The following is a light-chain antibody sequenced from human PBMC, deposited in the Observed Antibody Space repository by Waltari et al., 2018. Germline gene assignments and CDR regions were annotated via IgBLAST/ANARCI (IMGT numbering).Light chain of an antibody. Sequence: GEGATLSCRASQSVNTDLAWYQQRPGQAPRLLIYGASSRATGIPDRFSGSGSGTDFTLNISRLDPEDFAVYFCQQYGSSPRTFGQGTKVEVK. CDR2: GAS. V-gene: IGKV3-20*01. CDR1: QSVNTD. CDR3: QQYGSSPRT. J-gene: IGKJ1*01.